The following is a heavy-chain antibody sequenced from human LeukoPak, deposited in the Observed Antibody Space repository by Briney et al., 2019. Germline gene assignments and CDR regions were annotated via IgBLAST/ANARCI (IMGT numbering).Heavy chain of an antibody. CDR2: INGDADST. CDR1: GFTFSSYA. Sequence: GGSLRLSCAASGFTFSSYAMHWVRQVPGKGLVWVSRINGDADSTTYADSVKGRFTISRDNAKNTVYLQMKSLRVEETAVYYCAAAMTGHFEFWGQGTLVTVSS. D-gene: IGHD3-9*01. V-gene: IGHV3-74*01. CDR3: AAAMTGHFEF. J-gene: IGHJ4*02.